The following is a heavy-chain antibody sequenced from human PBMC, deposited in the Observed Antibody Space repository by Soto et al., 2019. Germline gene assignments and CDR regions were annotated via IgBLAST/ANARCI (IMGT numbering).Heavy chain of an antibody. CDR2: ISAYNGNT. D-gene: IGHD6-13*01. CDR1: GYTFTSYG. CDR3: ARDHYDSSSWLRTYYYYYGMDV. J-gene: IGHJ6*02. Sequence: ASVKVSCKXSGYTFTSYGISWVRQAPGQGLEWMGWISAYNGNTNYAQKLQGRVTMTTDTSTSTAYMELRSLRSDDTAVYYCARDHYDSSSWLRTYYYYYGMDVWGQGTTVTVSS. V-gene: IGHV1-18*01.